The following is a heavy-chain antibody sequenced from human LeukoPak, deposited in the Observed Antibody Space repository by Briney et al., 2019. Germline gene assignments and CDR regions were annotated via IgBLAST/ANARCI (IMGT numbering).Heavy chain of an antibody. V-gene: IGHV3-11*01. D-gene: IGHD1-26*01. CDR2: ISSSGTTI. CDR1: GFTVSSNY. CDR3: ARRRDSGSLQHFDY. J-gene: IGHJ4*02. Sequence: GGSLRLSCAASGFTVSSNYMSWIRQAPGKGLEWVSYISSSGTTIYYADSVKGRFTISRDNAKNSLYLQMNSLRAEDTAVYYCARRRDSGSLQHFDYWGQGTLVTVSS.